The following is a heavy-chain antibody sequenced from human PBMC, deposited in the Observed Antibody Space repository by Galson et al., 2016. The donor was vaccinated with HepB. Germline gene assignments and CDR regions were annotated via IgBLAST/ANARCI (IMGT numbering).Heavy chain of an antibody. J-gene: IGHJ6*02. D-gene: IGHD2-2*02. V-gene: IGHV6-1*01. CDR1: GDSVSSNSAA. Sequence: CAISGDSVSSNSAAWNWIRQPPSRGLEWLGRTYYRSKWYNDHAVSVKSRITINPDTSKNQFSLQLNSVTPEDTAVYYCARESEGYCSSTSCYTDNYYYGMDVWGQGTTVTVSS. CDR2: TYYRSKWYN. CDR3: ARESEGYCSSTSCYTDNYYYGMDV.